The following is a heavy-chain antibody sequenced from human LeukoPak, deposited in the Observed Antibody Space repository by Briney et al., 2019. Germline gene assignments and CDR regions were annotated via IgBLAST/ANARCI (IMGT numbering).Heavy chain of an antibody. V-gene: IGHV3-21*01. CDR2: ISGSSSCI. CDR3: ARTYGDGFDY. J-gene: IGHJ4*02. CDR1: GFTSSTYS. D-gene: IGHD4-17*01. Sequence: KSGGSLRLSCIASGFTSSTYSMNWVRQAPGKGLEWVSSISGSSSCIYYADSVKGRFTISRDNAKNSLYLQMNSLRAEDTAVYYCARTYGDGFDYWGQGTLVTVSS.